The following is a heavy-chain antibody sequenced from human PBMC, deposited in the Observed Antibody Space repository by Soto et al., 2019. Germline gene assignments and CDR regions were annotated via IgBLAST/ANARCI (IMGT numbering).Heavy chain of an antibody. CDR1: GGSISSSSYY. V-gene: IGHV4-39*01. CDR2: IYYSGST. J-gene: IGHJ3*02. D-gene: IGHD3-3*01. Sequence: TSETLSLICTVSGGSISSSSYYWGWIRQPPGKGLEWIGSIYYSGSTYYNPSLKSRVTISVDTSKNQFSLKLSSVTAADTAVYYCARPLVLGVVIAGAFDIWGQGTMVTVSS. CDR3: ARPLVLGVVIAGAFDI.